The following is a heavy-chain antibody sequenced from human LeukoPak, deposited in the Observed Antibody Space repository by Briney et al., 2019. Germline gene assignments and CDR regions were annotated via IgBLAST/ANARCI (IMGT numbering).Heavy chain of an antibody. V-gene: IGHV3-49*04. CDR1: GFTLGDHA. CDR3: TRGQIEQWLYYGMDV. J-gene: IGHJ6*02. CDR2: FRRKTYGGTT. Sequence: GGSLRLACTVSGFTLGDHAMGWARRARGRGRGWVGFFRRKTYGGTTEYAASVKSKLTISRDDSKSIAYLQMNSLKTEDTAVYYCTRGQIEQWLYYGMDVWGQGTTVTVSS. D-gene: IGHD6-19*01.